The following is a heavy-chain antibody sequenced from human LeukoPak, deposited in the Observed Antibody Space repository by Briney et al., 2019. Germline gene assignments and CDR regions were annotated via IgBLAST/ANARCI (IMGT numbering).Heavy chain of an antibody. CDR3: ARDSAGGSKRFDY. J-gene: IGHJ4*02. D-gene: IGHD4-11*01. V-gene: IGHV1-24*01. CDR2: FDPEDGET. CDR1: GYTLTELS. Sequence: GASVKVSCKVSGYTLTELSMHWVRQAPGKGLEWMGGFDPEDGETIYAQKFQGRVTMTEDTSTDTAYMELRSLRSDDTAVYYCARDSAGGSKRFDYWGQGTLVTVSS.